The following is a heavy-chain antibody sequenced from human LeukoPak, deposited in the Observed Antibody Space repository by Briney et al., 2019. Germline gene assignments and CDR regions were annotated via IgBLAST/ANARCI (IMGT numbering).Heavy chain of an antibody. CDR2: IRYDGSNK. CDR3: AKDTVLNDAFDI. V-gene: IGHV3-30*02. CDR1: GFTFSSYG. D-gene: IGHD4-17*01. Sequence: GGSLRLSCAASGFTFSSYGMHWVRQAPGKGLEWVAFIRYDGSNKYYAGSVKGRFTISRDNSKNTLYLQMNSLRAEDTAVYYCAKDTVLNDAFDIWGQGTMVTVSS. J-gene: IGHJ3*02.